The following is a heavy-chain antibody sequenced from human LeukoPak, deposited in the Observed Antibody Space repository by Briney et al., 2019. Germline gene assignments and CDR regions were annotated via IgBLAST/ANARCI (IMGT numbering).Heavy chain of an antibody. Sequence: PSETLSLTCTVSGGSISSYYWSWIRQPPGKGLEWIGYIYYSGSTNYNPSLKSRVTISVDTSKNQFSLKLSSVTAADTAVYYCAREGLVVTGEDDAFDIWGQGTMVTVSS. CDR3: AREGLVVTGEDDAFDI. V-gene: IGHV4-59*01. D-gene: IGHD3-22*01. J-gene: IGHJ3*02. CDR2: IYYSGST. CDR1: GGSISSYY.